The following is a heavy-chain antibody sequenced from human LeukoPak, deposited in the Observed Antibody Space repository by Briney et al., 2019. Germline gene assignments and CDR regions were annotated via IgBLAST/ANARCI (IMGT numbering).Heavy chain of an antibody. J-gene: IGHJ4*02. CDR2: INPNSGGT. V-gene: IGHV1-2*02. Sequence: ASVKVSCKASGYTFTGYYMHWVRQAPGQGLEWMGWINPNSGGTNYAQKFQGRVTMTRDTSLTTAYMELSRLTSDDTAVYYCVRGGALYYDFGGWGQGTLVTVSS. CDR3: VRGGALYYDFGG. CDR1: GYTFTGYY. D-gene: IGHD3-3*01.